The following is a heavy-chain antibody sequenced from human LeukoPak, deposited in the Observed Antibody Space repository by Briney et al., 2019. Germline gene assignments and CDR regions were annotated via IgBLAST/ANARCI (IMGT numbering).Heavy chain of an antibody. Sequence: GGSLRLSCAASRFTFTTYAFHWVRQAPGKGLEWVAVVSFDGSYKYYGDSVKGRFTISRDNSKNTLFLQMNSLRADDTAVYYCAREAVAGTLDYWGQGTLVTVSS. CDR3: AREAVAGTLDY. V-gene: IGHV3-30*03. CDR2: VSFDGSYK. J-gene: IGHJ4*02. CDR1: RFTFTTYA. D-gene: IGHD6-19*01.